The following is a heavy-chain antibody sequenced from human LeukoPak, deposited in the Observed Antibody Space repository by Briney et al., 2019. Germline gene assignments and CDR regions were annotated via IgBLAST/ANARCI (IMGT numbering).Heavy chain of an antibody. CDR1: GFTFSSYG. V-gene: IGHV3-30*18. CDR3: AKENPAAGYYFDY. Sequence: GGSLRLSCAASGFTFSSYGMHWVRQAPGKGLEWVAVISYDGSNKYYADSVKGRFTISRDNSKNTLYLQMNSLRAEDTAVYYCAKENPAAGYYFDYWGQGTLVTVSS. D-gene: IGHD6-13*01. J-gene: IGHJ4*02. CDR2: ISYDGSNK.